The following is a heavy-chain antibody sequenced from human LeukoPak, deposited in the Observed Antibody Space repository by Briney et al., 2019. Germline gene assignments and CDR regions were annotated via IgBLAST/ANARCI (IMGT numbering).Heavy chain of an antibody. J-gene: IGHJ6*04. D-gene: IGHD3-10*02. CDR2: ISSSGSTI. CDR1: GFTFSSYE. CDR3: AELGIAMIGGV. V-gene: IGHV3-48*03. Sequence: GGSLRLSCAASGFTFSSYEMNWVRQAPGKGLEWVSYISSSGSTIYYADSVKGRFTISRDNAKNSLYLQMNSLRAEATAVYYCAELGIAMIGGVWGKGTTVTISS.